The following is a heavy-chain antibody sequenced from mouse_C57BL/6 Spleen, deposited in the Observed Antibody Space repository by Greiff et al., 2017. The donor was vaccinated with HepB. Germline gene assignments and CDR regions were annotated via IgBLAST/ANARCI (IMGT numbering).Heavy chain of an antibody. Sequence: VQLQQSGPVLVKPGASVKMSCKASGYTFTDYYMNWVKQSHGKSLEWIGVINPYNGGTSYNQKFKGKATLTVDKSSSTAYMELNSLTSEDSAVYYCARRMGDSSFGYWGQGTTLTVSS. V-gene: IGHV1-19*01. CDR1: GYTFTDYY. CDR3: ARRMGDSSFGY. CDR2: INPYNGGT. J-gene: IGHJ2*01. D-gene: IGHD3-3*01.